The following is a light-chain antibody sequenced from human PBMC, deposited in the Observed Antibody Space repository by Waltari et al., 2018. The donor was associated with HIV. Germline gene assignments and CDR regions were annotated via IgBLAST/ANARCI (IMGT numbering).Light chain of an antibody. CDR1: QSLTTQ. CDR2: DIS. CDR3: QQYGSWPLT. Sequence: ETVMTQSPATLSVSPGEGVTLSCRASQSLTTQLAWYQQKPGQPPRLLIYDISIRATGIPVRFSGSGSGTDFTLAITSLQSEDFAVYYCQQYGSWPLTFGGGTKVEIK. V-gene: IGKV3-15*01. J-gene: IGKJ4*01.